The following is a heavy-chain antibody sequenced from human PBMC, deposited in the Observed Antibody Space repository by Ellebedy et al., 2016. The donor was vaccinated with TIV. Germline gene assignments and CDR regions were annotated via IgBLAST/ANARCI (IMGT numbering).Heavy chain of an antibody. J-gene: IGHJ6*02. CDR1: GGSISSGDYY. CDR2: IYYSGST. V-gene: IGHV4-30-4*01. Sequence: MPSETLSLTCTVSGGSISSGDYYWSWIRQPPGKGLEWIGYIYYSGSTYYNPSLKSRVTISVDTSKNQFSLKLSSVTAADTAVYYCARDHGRVLTGYYKRYYGMDVWGQGTTVTVSS. D-gene: IGHD3-9*01. CDR3: ARDHGRVLTGYYKRYYGMDV.